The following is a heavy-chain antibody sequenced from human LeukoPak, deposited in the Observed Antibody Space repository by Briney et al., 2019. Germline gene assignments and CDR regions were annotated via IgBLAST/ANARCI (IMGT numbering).Heavy chain of an antibody. CDR1: GFTFGDYA. J-gene: IGHJ5*02. CDR2: IRSKAYGGTT. Sequence: GGSLRLSCTASGFTFGDYAMSWVRQAPGKGLEWVGFIRSKAYGGTTEYAASVKGRFSISRDDSKSIAYLQMNSLKTEDTAVYYCTRENWVWFDPWGQGTLVTVSS. V-gene: IGHV3-49*04. CDR3: TRENWVWFDP. D-gene: IGHD7-27*01.